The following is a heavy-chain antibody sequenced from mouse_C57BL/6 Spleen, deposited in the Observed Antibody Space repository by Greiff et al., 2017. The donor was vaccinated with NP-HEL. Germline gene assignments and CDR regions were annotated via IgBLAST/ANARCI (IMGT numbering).Heavy chain of an antibody. J-gene: IGHJ3*01. Sequence: DVQLQESGPGLVKPSQSLSLTCSVTGYSITSGYYWNWIRQFPGNKLEWMGYISYDGSNNYNPSLKNRISITRDTSKNQFFLKLNSVTTEDTATYYCASPTAQAKGFAYWGQGTLVTVSA. CDR3: ASPTAQAKGFAY. CDR2: ISYDGSN. V-gene: IGHV3-6*01. D-gene: IGHD3-2*02. CDR1: GYSITSGYY.